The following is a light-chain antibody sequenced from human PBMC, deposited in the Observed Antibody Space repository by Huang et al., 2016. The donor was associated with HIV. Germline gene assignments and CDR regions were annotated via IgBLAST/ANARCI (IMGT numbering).Light chain of an antibody. CDR2: SAS. CDR1: QDISIW. V-gene: IGKV1-12*01. CDR3: LQADISPRS. Sequence: DIQMTQSPSSVSASEGDTVTITCRASQDISIWLAWYQQKPREAPTLLIHSASILLSGVPSRFSGSGSGTNFSLTINGLRPDDFATYYCLQADISPRSFGQGTRLDIQ. J-gene: IGKJ5*01.